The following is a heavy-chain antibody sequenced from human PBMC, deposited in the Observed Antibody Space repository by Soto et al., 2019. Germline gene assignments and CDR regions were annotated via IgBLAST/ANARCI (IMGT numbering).Heavy chain of an antibody. CDR1: GFTFSSYG. CDR2: ISYDGSNK. D-gene: IGHD2-8*02. Sequence: PGGSMRLSCAASGFTFSSYGMHWVRQAPGKGLEWVAVISYDGSNKYYADSVKGRFTISRDNSKNTLYLQMNSLRAEDTAVYYCAKTAGYWGEDAFDIWGQGTMVTVSS. CDR3: AKTAGYWGEDAFDI. J-gene: IGHJ3*02. V-gene: IGHV3-30*18.